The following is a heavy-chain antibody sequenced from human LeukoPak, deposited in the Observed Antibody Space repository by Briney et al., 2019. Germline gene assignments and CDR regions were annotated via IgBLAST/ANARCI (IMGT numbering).Heavy chain of an antibody. V-gene: IGHV4-34*01. D-gene: IGHD2-21*02. Sequence: SETLSLTCSVYGGSFSDYFWSWIRQPPGKGLQWIGEINDGGSTNYNPSFMTRVTVSVDRSKNDFSLTMSSVTAADTAVYYCARFSKITRGDWGDAFDTWGQGTTVTVSS. J-gene: IGHJ3*02. CDR1: GGSFSDYF. CDR2: INDGGST. CDR3: ARFSKITRGDWGDAFDT.